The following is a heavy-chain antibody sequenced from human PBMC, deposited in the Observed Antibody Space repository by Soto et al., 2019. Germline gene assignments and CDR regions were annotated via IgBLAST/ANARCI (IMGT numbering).Heavy chain of an antibody. CDR1: GFTFSSYG. CDR2: ISYDGSNK. Sequence: QPGGPLGVSCSASGFTFSSYGMHWVRQAPGKGLEWVAVISYDGSNKYYADSVKGRFTISRDNSKNTLYLQMNSLRAEDTAVYYCAKDLGRGVPRHYSGMDVCAQGTTVTVSS. CDR3: AKDLGRGVPRHYSGMDV. J-gene: IGHJ6*02. D-gene: IGHD3-16*01. V-gene: IGHV3-30*18.